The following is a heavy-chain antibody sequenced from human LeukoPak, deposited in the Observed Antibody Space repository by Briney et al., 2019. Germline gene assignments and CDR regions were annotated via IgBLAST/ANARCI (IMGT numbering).Heavy chain of an antibody. Sequence: SETLSLTCNVSGASMSTYYWSWIRQPPGKGLEWIGSIYYSGSTYYNPSLKSRVTISVDTSKNQFSLKLSSVTAADTAVYYCARGASTLWFGALVVWGKGTTVTISS. CDR1: GASMSTYY. CDR2: IYYSGST. J-gene: IGHJ6*04. CDR3: ARGASTLWFGALVV. V-gene: IGHV4-59*01. D-gene: IGHD3-10*01.